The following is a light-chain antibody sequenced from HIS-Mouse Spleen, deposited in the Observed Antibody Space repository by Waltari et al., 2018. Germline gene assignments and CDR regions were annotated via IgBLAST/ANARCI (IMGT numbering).Light chain of an antibody. CDR3: SSYTSSSTPVV. Sequence: QSALTQPASVSGSPGQSITISCTGTSSDVGGYNYVPWYPQHPGKAPKLMIYEVSNRPSGGSNRFSGSRSGNTASLTISGLQAEDEADYYCSSYTSSSTPVVFGGGTKLTVL. J-gene: IGLJ2*01. CDR1: SSDVGGYNY. CDR2: EVS. V-gene: IGLV2-14*01.